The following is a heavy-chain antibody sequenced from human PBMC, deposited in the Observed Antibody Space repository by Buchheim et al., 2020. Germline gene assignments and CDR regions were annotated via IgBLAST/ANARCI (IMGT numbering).Heavy chain of an antibody. CDR3: ARHYPYYDILTGYASWYFDY. CDR1: GGSFSGYY. CDR2: ITHDGST. D-gene: IGHD3-9*01. J-gene: IGHJ4*02. V-gene: IGHV4-34*01. Sequence: QVQLQQWGAGLLKPSETLSLTCAVYGGSFSGYYWSWIRQSPGKGLEWIGEITHDGSTTYNPSLKSRVTISLDTSKKQFSLKLSSVTAADTAVYYCARHYPYYDILTGYASWYFDYWGQGTL.